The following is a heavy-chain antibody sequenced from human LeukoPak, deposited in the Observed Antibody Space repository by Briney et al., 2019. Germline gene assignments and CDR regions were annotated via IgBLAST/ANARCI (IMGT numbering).Heavy chain of an antibody. V-gene: IGHV1-69*13. Sequence: SLKDSSKAPGGTFSSYAISWVRQAPGQGLEWMGGIIPIFGTANYAQTLQGRVTITADESTSTDYMDVSSLRSEDKAVYFCARGVEYSYANWGQGTLVTVSS. J-gene: IGHJ4*02. D-gene: IGHD5-18*01. CDR1: GGTFSSYA. CDR2: IIPIFGTA. CDR3: ARGVEYSYAN.